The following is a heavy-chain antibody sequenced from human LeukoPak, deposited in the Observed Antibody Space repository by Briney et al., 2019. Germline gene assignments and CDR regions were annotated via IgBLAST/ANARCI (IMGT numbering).Heavy chain of an antibody. J-gene: IGHJ4*02. CDR1: GYTFTSYG. CDR2: ISAYNGNT. V-gene: IGHV1-18*01. D-gene: IGHD1-26*01. Sequence: ASVKVSCKASGYTFTSYGISWVRQAPGQGLEWMGWISAYNGNTNYAQKLQGRVTMTTDTSTSTAYMELRSLRSEDTAVYYCARASDGSYFGYFDYWGQGTLVTVSS. CDR3: ARASDGSYFGYFDY.